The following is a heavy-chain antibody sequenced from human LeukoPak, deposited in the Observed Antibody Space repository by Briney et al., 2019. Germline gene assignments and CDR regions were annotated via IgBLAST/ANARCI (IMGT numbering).Heavy chain of an antibody. D-gene: IGHD3-22*01. CDR2: ISSSSSYI. V-gene: IGHV3-21*01. CDR3: ARGRSSGYVD. Sequence: GGSLRLSCAASGFTFSSYSMNWVRQAPGKGLEWVSSISSSSSYIYYADSVKGRFTISRDNAKNSLYLQMNSLRAGDTAVYYCARGRSSGYVDWGQGTLVTVSS. CDR1: GFTFSSYS. J-gene: IGHJ4*02.